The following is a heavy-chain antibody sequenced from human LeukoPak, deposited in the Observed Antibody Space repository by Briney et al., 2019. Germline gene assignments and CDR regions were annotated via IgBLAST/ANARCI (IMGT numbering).Heavy chain of an antibody. CDR2: ISTDARTI. CDR1: GFAFSSNW. CDR3: VRGQATAWGLDY. Sequence: PGGSLRLSCAASGFAFSSNWMHWVRQAPGKGLVWVSHISTDARTITYAAFVKGRFTISRDNAQNTLYLQVNSLRAEDTALYYCVRGQATAWGLDYWGQGTLVTVSS. D-gene: IGHD6-13*01. V-gene: IGHV3-74*01. J-gene: IGHJ4*02.